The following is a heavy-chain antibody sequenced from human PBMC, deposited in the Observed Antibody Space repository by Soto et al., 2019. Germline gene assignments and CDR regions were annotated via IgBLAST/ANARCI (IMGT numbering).Heavy chain of an antibody. D-gene: IGHD3-10*01. V-gene: IGHV3-48*03. CDR3: ASITSDWFDP. CDR1: GFTFSSYE. J-gene: IGHJ5*02. Sequence: PGGSLRLSCAASGFTFSSYEMNWVRQAPGKGLEWVSYISSSGSTIYYADSVKGRFTISRGNAKNSLYLQMNSLRAEDTAVYYCASITSDWFDPWGQGTLVTVSS. CDR2: ISSSGSTI.